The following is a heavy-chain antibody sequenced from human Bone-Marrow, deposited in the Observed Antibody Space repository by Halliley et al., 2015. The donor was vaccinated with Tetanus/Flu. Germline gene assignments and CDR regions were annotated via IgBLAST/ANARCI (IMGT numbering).Heavy chain of an antibody. J-gene: IGHJ6*02. V-gene: IGHV4-31*03. CDR2: IHHSGST. CDR1: GGSFSSGGHF. Sequence: TLSLTCTVSGGSFSSGGHFWSWIRQHPGTGLEWIGDIHHSGSTYFNWSLKSRLNISIDTSKNQFSLKLSPVTAADTAVYFCARGLGDRGYCSSNCYHYYGMDVWGQGTTVTVSS. D-gene: IGHD2-2*01. CDR3: ARGLGDRGYCSSNCYHYYGMDV.